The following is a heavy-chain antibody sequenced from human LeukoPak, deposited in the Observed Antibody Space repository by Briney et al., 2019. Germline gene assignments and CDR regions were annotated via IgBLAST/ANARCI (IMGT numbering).Heavy chain of an antibody. CDR3: ARDGYFDS. CDR1: GYTFTNYN. J-gene: IGHJ4*02. Sequence: GSSVKVSCRASGYTFTNYNIAWVRQAPGQGLEWVGWISAYNSNTKYAQKFQGRVTMTKDTSTSTAYMELRSLIFNDMAIYYCARDGYFDSCGQGSLVTVSS. V-gene: IGHV1-18*03. CDR2: ISAYNSNT.